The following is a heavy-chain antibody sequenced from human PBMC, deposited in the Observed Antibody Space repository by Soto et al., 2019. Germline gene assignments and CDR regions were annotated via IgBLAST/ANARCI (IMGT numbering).Heavy chain of an antibody. J-gene: IGHJ3*02. CDR2: ISSSGSTI. CDR3: ARDPTGYSSSWEGAFDI. V-gene: IGHV3-11*01. D-gene: IGHD6-13*01. Sequence: GGSLRLSCAASGFTFSDYYMSWIRQAPGKGLEWVSYISSSGSTIYYADSVKGRFTISRDNAKNSLYLQMNSLRAEDTAVYYCARDPTGYSSSWEGAFDIWGQGTMVTVSS. CDR1: GFTFSDYY.